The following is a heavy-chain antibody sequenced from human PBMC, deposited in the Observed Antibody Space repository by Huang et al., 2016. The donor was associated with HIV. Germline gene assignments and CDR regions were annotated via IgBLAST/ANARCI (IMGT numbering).Heavy chain of an antibody. V-gene: IGHV2-5*02. D-gene: IGHD3-22*01. CDR3: AHSAFGTSGYYFRMHFDY. CDR2: IYSDDDK. CDR1: GFSLSTSEVG. Sequence: QITLKESGPMLVKPTQTLTLTCTFSGFSLSTSEVGVGWFRQPPGKALEWLALIYSDDDKRYRPSLKSRLTITKDTSRNQVFLTMTNMDPVDTGTYYCAHSAFGTSGYYFRMHFDYWGQGALVTVSS. J-gene: IGHJ4*02.